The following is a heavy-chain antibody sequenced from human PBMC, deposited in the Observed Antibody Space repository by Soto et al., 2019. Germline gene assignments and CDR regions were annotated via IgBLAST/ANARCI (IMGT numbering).Heavy chain of an antibody. D-gene: IGHD6-25*01. Sequence: EVQLLESGGGLVQPGGSLRLSCAASGFTFSSHVMSWVRQAPGKGLEWVAGISTGGGSTDYADSVKGRFTISRDNSKNTLHLQMKSLRAEDTAVYYCARCREIIASAGSFDYWGQGTLVTVSS. J-gene: IGHJ4*02. CDR1: GFTFSSHV. CDR3: ARCREIIASAGSFDY. V-gene: IGHV3-23*01. CDR2: ISTGGGST.